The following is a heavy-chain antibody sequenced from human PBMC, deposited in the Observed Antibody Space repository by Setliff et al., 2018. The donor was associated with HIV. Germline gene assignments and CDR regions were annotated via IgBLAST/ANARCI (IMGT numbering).Heavy chain of an antibody. CDR1: GDIFSKYT. J-gene: IGHJ6*02. D-gene: IGHD2-15*01. Sequence: SVKVSCKASGDIFSKYTFSWVRQAPGQGLEWVGRIIPMLGTPNYAQKFQGRVTITTDESTSTAYMELSSLRSEDTAVYYCARDRPNCSGGSCRRSYYYGMDVWGQGTTVTVSS. CDR2: IIPMLGTP. V-gene: IGHV1-69*16. CDR3: ARDRPNCSGGSCRRSYYYGMDV.